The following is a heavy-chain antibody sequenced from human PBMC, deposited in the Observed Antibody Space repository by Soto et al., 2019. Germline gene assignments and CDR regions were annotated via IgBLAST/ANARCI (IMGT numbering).Heavy chain of an antibody. CDR2: IKQDGSEK. D-gene: IGHD6-19*01. J-gene: IGHJ4*02. CDR3: ARARGIAVASRYDY. Sequence: GGSLRLSCAASGFTFSSYWMSWVRQAPGKGLEWVANIKQDGSEKYYVDSVKGRFTISRDNAKNSLYLQMNSLRAEDTAVYYCARARGIAVASRYDYWGQGTLVTVSS. V-gene: IGHV3-7*05. CDR1: GFTFSSYW.